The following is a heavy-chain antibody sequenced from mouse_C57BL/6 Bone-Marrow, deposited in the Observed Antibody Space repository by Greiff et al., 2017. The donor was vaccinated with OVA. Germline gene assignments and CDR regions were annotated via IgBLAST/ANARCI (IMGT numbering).Heavy chain of an antibody. CDR3: ARDGYWYFDV. Sequence: VQLQQPGAELVKPGASVKLSCKASGYTFTSYWMQWVKQRPGPGLEWIGEIDPSDSYTNYNQKFKGKAPLTVDTSSSTAYMQLSSLTSEDSAVYYCARDGYWYFDVWGTGTTVTVSS. D-gene: IGHD2-3*01. CDR1: GYTFTSYW. CDR2: IDPSDSYT. J-gene: IGHJ1*03. V-gene: IGHV1-50*01.